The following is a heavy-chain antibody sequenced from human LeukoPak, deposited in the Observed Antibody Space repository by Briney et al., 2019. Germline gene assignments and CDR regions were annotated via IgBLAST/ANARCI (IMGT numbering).Heavy chain of an antibody. CDR3: VQGAIFGLIGI. Sequence: PSETLSLTCTVSGGSISSGGYYWSWIRQPPGKGLEWIGYIYHSGSTYYNPSLKSRVTISVDRSKNQFSLKLSSVTAADTAVYYCVQGAIFGLIGIWGQGTMVTVSS. CDR1: GGSISSGGYY. CDR2: IYHSGST. D-gene: IGHD3/OR15-3a*01. J-gene: IGHJ3*02. V-gene: IGHV4-30-2*01.